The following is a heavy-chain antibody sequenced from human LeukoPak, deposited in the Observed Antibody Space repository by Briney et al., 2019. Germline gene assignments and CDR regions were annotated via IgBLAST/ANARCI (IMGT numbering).Heavy chain of an antibody. Sequence: GGSLRLSCAASGFTFSSYSMNWVRQAPGKGLEWVSGISGSGGSTYYADSVKGRFTISRDNSKNTLYLQMNSLRAEDTAVYYCAKVRGFVAGPYLFDYWGQGTLVTVSS. V-gene: IGHV3-23*01. D-gene: IGHD6-19*01. CDR1: GFTFSSYS. CDR2: ISGSGGST. CDR3: AKVRGFVAGPYLFDY. J-gene: IGHJ4*02.